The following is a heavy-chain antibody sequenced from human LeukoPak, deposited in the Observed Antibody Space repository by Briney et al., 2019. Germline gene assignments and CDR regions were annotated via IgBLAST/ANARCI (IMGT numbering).Heavy chain of an antibody. CDR3: ARAVDSSWLIPFDY. D-gene: IGHD6-13*01. CDR2: ISSSGSTI. J-gene: IGHJ4*02. Sequence: QPGGSLRLSCAASGFTFSSYEMNWVRQAPGKGLEWVSYISSSGSTIYYADSVKGRFTISRDNAKNSLYLQMNSLRAEDTAVYYCARAVDSSWLIPFDYWGQGTLVTVSS. V-gene: IGHV3-48*03. CDR1: GFTFSSYE.